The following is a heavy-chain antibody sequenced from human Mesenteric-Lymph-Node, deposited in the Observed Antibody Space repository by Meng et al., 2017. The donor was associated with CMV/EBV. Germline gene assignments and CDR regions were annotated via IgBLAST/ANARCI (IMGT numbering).Heavy chain of an antibody. CDR3: ARTYYYGSGNSNFDY. V-gene: IGHV2-5*02. CDR2: IYWDDDK. D-gene: IGHD3-10*01. CDR1: GFSLSNSGVG. Sequence: SGFSLSNSGVGVGWIRQPPGKALEWLALIYWDDDKRYTPSLNSRLTITKDTFNNQVVLTMTNMDPVDTATYYCARTYYYGSGNSNFDYWGQGTLVTVSS. J-gene: IGHJ4*02.